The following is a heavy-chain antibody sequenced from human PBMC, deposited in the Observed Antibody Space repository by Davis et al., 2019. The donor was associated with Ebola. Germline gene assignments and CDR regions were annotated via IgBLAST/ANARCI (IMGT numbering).Heavy chain of an antibody. V-gene: IGHV3-30*18. D-gene: IGHD6-6*01. CDR2: ISYDGSNK. CDR1: GFTFSSYG. J-gene: IGHJ6*02. CDR3: AKDIAARPWYYYGMDV. Sequence: GGSLRLSCAASGFTFSSYGMHWVRQAPGKGLEWVAVISYDGSNKYYADSVKGRFTISRDNSKNTLYLQMNSLRAEDTAVYYCAKDIAARPWYYYGMDVWGQGTTVTVSS.